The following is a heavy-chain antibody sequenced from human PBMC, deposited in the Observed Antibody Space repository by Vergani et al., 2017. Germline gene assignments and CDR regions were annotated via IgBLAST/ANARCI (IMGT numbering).Heavy chain of an antibody. Sequence: QVQLVESGGGVVQPGRSLRLSCAASGFTFSSYAMHWVRQAPGKGLEWVAVISYDGSNKYYADSVKGRFTISRDNSKNTLYLQMNSLRAEDTAVYYCARDRNLELRYFDYWGQGTLVTVSS. V-gene: IGHV3-30*01. CDR2: ISYDGSNK. CDR3: ARDRNLELRYFDY. CDR1: GFTFSSYA. D-gene: IGHD1-7*01. J-gene: IGHJ4*02.